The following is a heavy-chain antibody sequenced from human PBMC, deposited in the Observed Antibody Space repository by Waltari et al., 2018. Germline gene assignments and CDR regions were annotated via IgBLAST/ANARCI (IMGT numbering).Heavy chain of an antibody. CDR1: GYTFSNYW. Sequence: EVQLVQSGAEVKKPGESLKISCQGSGYTFSNYWIGWVRQMPGKGLEWMGITYPADSDTRYNPPFQGQVTMSAEKSISTAYLQWAALQASDTGIYYCGRGSGRPMSDYYYYGVDVWGQGTAVTVSS. J-gene: IGHJ6*02. CDR2: TYPADSDT. D-gene: IGHD6-19*01. V-gene: IGHV5-51*01. CDR3: GRGSGRPMSDYYYYGVDV.